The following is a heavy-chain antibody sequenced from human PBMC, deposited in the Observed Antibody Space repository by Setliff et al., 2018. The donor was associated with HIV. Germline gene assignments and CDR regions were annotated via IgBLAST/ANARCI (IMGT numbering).Heavy chain of an antibody. CDR2: ISASSVNT. J-gene: IGHJ6*03. Sequence: ASVKVSCKASGYTFINYHITWVRQAPGQGLEWVGSISASSVNTNYTQGRVTMTTDISTSTAYMELRSLRSADSAVYYCARIPVSNYYYYMDVWGKGTTVTVSS. V-gene: IGHV1-18*01. CDR3: ARIPVSNYYYYMDV. CDR1: GYTFINYH.